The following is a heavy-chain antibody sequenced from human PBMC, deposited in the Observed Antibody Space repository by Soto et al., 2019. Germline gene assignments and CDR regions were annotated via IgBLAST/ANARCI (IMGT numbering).Heavy chain of an antibody. J-gene: IGHJ4*02. Sequence: QSGGSLRLSCAASGFTFSILAMTWVRQAPGKGLEWVSSIGGSGFATYYADSVKGRFTISRDNSKNTVYLQMNSLRAEDTAVYYCAKRPGNYGYFHHWGQGTLVTVSS. V-gene: IGHV3-23*01. CDR3: AKRPGNYGYFHH. CDR2: IGGSGFAT. D-gene: IGHD3-10*01. CDR1: GFTFSILA.